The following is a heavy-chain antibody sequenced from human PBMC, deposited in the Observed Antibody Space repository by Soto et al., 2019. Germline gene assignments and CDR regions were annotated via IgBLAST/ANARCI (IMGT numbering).Heavy chain of an antibody. V-gene: IGHV1-18*01. CDR3: ARDDARVSTTNTDY. Sequence: QVQLVQSGAEVKKPGASVKVSCKASGYTFTDYAISWVRQAPGQGLEWMGWISAYNGSTNNAQKFQGRVSMTTDTFTSTAYMDLRSLRSDDTAVYFCARDDARVSTTNTDYWGQGTLVTVSS. J-gene: IGHJ4*02. D-gene: IGHD1-1*01. CDR1: GYTFTDYA. CDR2: ISAYNGST.